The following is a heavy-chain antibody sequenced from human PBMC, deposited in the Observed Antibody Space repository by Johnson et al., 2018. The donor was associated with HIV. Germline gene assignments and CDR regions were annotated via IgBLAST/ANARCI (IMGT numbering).Heavy chain of an antibody. CDR2: ISYDGSNK. CDR3: ARDQWLAPSGAFDI. V-gene: IGHV3-30*19. Sequence: QVQLVESGGGVVQPGRSLRLSCAASGFTFSRFAMHWVRQAPGKGLEWMAVISYDGSNKYYADSVKGRFTISRDNSKNTLYLQMNSLRAEDTAVYYCARDQWLAPSGAFDIWGQGTMVTVSS. D-gene: IGHD6-19*01. CDR1: GFTFSRFA. J-gene: IGHJ3*02.